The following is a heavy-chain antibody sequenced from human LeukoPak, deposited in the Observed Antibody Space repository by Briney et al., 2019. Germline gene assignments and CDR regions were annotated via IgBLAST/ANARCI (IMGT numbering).Heavy chain of an antibody. Sequence: SETLSLTCTVSGASMSRNYCCWIRQPPGQGLEWIGYIYYSGSTNYNPSLKSRVTISVDTSKNQFSLKLSSVTAADTAVYYCARLEYYYDSSGYYPYYFDYWGQGTLVTVSS. CDR2: IYYSGST. CDR3: ARLEYYYDSSGYYPYYFDY. D-gene: IGHD3-22*01. J-gene: IGHJ4*02. CDR1: GASMSRNY. V-gene: IGHV4-59*08.